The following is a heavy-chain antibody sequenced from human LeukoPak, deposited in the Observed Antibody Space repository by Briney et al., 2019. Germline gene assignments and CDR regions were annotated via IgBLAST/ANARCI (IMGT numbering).Heavy chain of an antibody. Sequence: GGSLRLSCAASGFTFDDYAMHWVRQAPGKGLEWVSLISWDGGSTYCADSVKGRFTISRDNSKNSLYLQMNSLRAEDTALYYCAKAGYGGNSYYYYYMDVWGKGTTVTVSS. CDR3: AKAGYGGNSYYYYYMDV. J-gene: IGHJ6*03. CDR2: ISWDGGST. CDR1: GFTFDDYA. D-gene: IGHD4-23*01. V-gene: IGHV3-43D*03.